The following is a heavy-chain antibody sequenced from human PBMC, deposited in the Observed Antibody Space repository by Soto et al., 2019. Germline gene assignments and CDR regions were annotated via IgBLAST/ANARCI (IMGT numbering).Heavy chain of an antibody. J-gene: IGHJ4*02. CDR3: ASQSYYDFWSGYYKDPNSVSVSFDY. Sequence: SETLSLTCTVSGGSISSYYWSWIRQPPGKGLEWIGYIYYSGSTNYNPSLKSRVTISVDTSKNQFSLKLSSVTAADTAVYYCASQSYYDFWSGYYKDPNSVSVSFDYRGQGTLVTVSS. D-gene: IGHD3-3*01. CDR2: IYYSGST. V-gene: IGHV4-59*01. CDR1: GGSISSYY.